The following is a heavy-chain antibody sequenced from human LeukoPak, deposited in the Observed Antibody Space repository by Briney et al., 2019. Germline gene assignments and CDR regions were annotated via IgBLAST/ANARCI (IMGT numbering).Heavy chain of an antibody. J-gene: IGHJ4*02. D-gene: IGHD1-26*01. CDR1: GFTFDDYG. CDR3: AKDPISGSYWPFDY. CDR2: ISGSGGST. V-gene: IGHV3-23*01. Sequence: PGGSLRLSCAASGFTFDDYGMSWVRQAPGKGLEWVSTISGSGGSTYYADSVKGRFTISRDNSKNTLYLQMNSLRAEDTAVYYCAKDPISGSYWPFDYWGQGTLVTVSS.